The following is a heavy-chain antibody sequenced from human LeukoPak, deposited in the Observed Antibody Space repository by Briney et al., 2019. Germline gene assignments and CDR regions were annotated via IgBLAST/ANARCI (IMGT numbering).Heavy chain of an antibody. J-gene: IGHJ4*02. D-gene: IGHD3-22*01. V-gene: IGHV3-9*01. Sequence: GRSLRLSCGSPGFPFEDYPMPWVRRAPGKGLGWVPGFSWNSVDKGYVDSVKGRFTISRDNAKSSLFLQMNSLRAEDSALYYCAKGKHYYDSRGYSLDYWGQGTLVTVSS. CDR1: GFPFEDYP. CDR3: AKGKHYYDSRGYSLDY. CDR2: FSWNSVDK.